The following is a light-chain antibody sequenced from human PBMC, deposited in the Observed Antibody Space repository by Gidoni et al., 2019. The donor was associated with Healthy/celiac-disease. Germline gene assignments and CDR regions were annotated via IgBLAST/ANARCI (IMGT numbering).Light chain of an antibody. J-gene: IGKJ1*01. CDR3: QQYCSSPRT. CDR2: GAS. Sequence: EIVLTQSPGTLSLSPGERATLSCRASKSVSSSYLAWYQQKPGQAPRLLIYGASSRATGIPDRFSGSGSGTDFTLTISRLEPEDFAVYYCQQYCSSPRTFXQXTKVEIK. V-gene: IGKV3-20*01. CDR1: KSVSSSY.